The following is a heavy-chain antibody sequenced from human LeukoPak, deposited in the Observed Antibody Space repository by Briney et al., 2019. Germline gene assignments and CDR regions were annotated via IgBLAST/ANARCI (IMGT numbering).Heavy chain of an antibody. CDR1: GASISSYY. CDR3: ARDSGTTGEVKFDP. J-gene: IGHJ5*02. CDR2: IYVTGST. D-gene: IGHD1-7*01. V-gene: IGHV4-4*07. Sequence: SETLSLTCTVSGASISSYYCSWILQPAGKALEWIGRIYVTGSTTYNPSLESRVTMSLDTSKNHFSLKLRSVTAADTAVYYCARDSGTTGEVKFDPWGQGTLVTVSS.